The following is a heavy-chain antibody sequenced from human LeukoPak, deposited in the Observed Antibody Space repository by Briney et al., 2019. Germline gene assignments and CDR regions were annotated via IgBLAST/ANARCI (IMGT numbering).Heavy chain of an antibody. CDR2: ISYDGSNK. CDR3: ARPLEAAGIVYYFDY. Sequence: GGSLRLSRAASGFTFSSYSMHWVRQAPGRGLEWVAVISYDGSNKYYADSVKGRFTISRDNSKNTLYLQMNSLRAEDTAVYYCARPLEAAGIVYYFDYWGQGTLVTVSS. J-gene: IGHJ4*02. CDR1: GFTFSSYS. D-gene: IGHD6-13*01. V-gene: IGHV3-30-3*01.